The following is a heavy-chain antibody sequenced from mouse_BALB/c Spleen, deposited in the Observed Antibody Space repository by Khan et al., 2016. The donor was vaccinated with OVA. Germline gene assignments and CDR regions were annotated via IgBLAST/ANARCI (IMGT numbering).Heavy chain of an antibody. CDR3: ARLAYYYNSEGFAY. V-gene: IGHV5-6*01. J-gene: IGHJ3*01. CDR1: GFTFSTYG. CDR2: ISSGGHYT. Sequence: EVELVESGGDLVKTGGSLKLSCAASGFTFSTYGMSWVRQTPDKRLEWVATISSGGHYTYYIDSVKGRFTISRDNAKNILTRQITSLRAEDTASYYGARLAYYYNSEGFAYWGQGTLVTVSA. D-gene: IGHD1-1*01.